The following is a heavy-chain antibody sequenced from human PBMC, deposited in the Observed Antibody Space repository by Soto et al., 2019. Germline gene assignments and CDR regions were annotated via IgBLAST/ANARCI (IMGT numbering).Heavy chain of an antibody. D-gene: IGHD2-21*02. CDR1: GFTFSSYA. Sequence: EVQLLESGGGLEQPGGSLGLSCAASGFTFSSYAMSWVRQAPGKGLGWVSSISGGGGRTYYTDSVKGRFTISRDNSKNTLYLQMNSLRAEDTAVYYCAKGCGGDCYSGVDSCGQGTLVTVSS. CDR3: AKGCGGDCYSGVDS. V-gene: IGHV3-23*01. J-gene: IGHJ5*01. CDR2: ISGGGGRT.